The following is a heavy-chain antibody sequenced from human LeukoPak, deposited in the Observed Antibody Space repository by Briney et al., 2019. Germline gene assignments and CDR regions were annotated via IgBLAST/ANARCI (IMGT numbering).Heavy chain of an antibody. J-gene: IGHJ4*02. V-gene: IGHV3-23*01. Sequence: GSLSLSCAASGFTFISYAMSWVRQAPGKGLEWVSAISGSGGSTYYADSVKGRFTISTDNSKNTLYLQMNSLRAEDTAVYYCAKQIAAAVRSDYWGQGTLVTVSS. CDR3: AKQIAAAVRSDY. CDR1: GFTFISYA. D-gene: IGHD6-13*01. CDR2: ISGSGGST.